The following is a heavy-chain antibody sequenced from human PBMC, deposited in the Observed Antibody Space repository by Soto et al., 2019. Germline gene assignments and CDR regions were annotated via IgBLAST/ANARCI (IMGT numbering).Heavy chain of an antibody. J-gene: IGHJ6*03. CDR3: ARGSAPRSPILTGFKDYSYLDF. V-gene: IGHV3-48*01. CDR1: GLNFSNYN. CDR2: ITSSKSTK. D-gene: IGHD3-9*01. Sequence: GGSMRLSCGASGLNFSNYNMNWVSKDQGKGMEWVSYITSSKSTKYYADSVKGRFTISRDNAKNSLYLQMNNLSAEDTAVYYCARGSAPRSPILTGFKDYSYLDFLVKGTTVTVSS.